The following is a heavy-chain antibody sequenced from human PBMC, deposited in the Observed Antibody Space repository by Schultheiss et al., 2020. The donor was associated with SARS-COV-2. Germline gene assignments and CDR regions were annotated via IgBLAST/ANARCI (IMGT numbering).Heavy chain of an antibody. CDR1: GGSISRGGHY. V-gene: IGHV4-39*07. CDR2: IYHSGST. CDR3: ASETGYSSSDRSFHGMDL. Sequence: SQTLSLTCTVSGGSISRGGHYWSWIRRPPGKGREWIGSIYHSGSTNYNPSLKSRVTISVDTSKNQFSLKLSSVTAADTAVYYCASETGYSSSDRSFHGMDLWGQGTTVTVSS. D-gene: IGHD5-12*01. J-gene: IGHJ6*02.